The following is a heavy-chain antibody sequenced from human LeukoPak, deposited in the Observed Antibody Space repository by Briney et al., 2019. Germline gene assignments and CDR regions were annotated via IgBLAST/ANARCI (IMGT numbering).Heavy chain of an antibody. D-gene: IGHD3-3*01. CDR1: GDSISNYY. CDR2: IYYSGST. Sequence: NTSETLSLTCTVSGDSISNYYWSWIRQPPGKGLEWIGYIYYSGSTNYNPSLKSRVTISVDTSKNQFSLKLSSVTAADTAVYYCAKNYDFWSGYQPPNLNFDYWGQGTLVTVSS. V-gene: IGHV4-59*01. CDR3: AKNYDFWSGYQPPNLNFDY. J-gene: IGHJ4*02.